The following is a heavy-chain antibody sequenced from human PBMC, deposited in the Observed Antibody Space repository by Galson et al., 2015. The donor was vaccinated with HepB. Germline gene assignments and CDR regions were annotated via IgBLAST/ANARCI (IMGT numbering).Heavy chain of an antibody. CDR3: ASDYGDYAYYYYGMDV. CDR2: ISYDGSNK. J-gene: IGHJ6*02. CDR1: GSTFSSYG. V-gene: IGHV3-30*03. Sequence: SLRLSCAASGSTFSSYGMHWVRQAPGKGLEWVAVISYDGSNKYYADSVKGRFTISRDNSKNTLYLQMNSLRAEDTAVYYCASDYGDYAYYYYGMDVWGQGTTVTVSS. D-gene: IGHD4-17*01.